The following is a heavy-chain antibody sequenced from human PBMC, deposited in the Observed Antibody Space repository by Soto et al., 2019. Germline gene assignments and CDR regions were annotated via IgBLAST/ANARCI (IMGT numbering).Heavy chain of an antibody. CDR1: GFTFSNYA. D-gene: IGHD3-10*01. CDR2: ISDSGDST. CDR3: AKDGFSGSGKYYSDY. V-gene: IGHV3-23*01. Sequence: EVHLLESGGGLVQPGGSLRLSCAASGFTFSNYAMNWVRQAPGKGLEWVSVISDSGDSTYYADSVKGRFTISRDKSKNTLYLHMNSLTAEDTAVYYCAKDGFSGSGKYYSDYWGQGPLVTVSS. J-gene: IGHJ4*02.